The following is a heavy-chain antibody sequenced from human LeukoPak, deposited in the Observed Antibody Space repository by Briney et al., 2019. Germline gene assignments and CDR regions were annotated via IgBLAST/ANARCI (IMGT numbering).Heavy chain of an antibody. Sequence: SETLSLTCAVYGGSFSGYYWSWIRQPPGKGLEWIGEINHSGSTNYNPSLKSRVTISVDTSKNQFSLKLSSVTAADTAVYYCARVVPAALYYYYYMDVWGKGTTVTISS. J-gene: IGHJ6*03. V-gene: IGHV4-34*01. CDR1: GGSFSGYY. CDR2: INHSGST. D-gene: IGHD2-2*01. CDR3: ARVVPAALYYYYYMDV.